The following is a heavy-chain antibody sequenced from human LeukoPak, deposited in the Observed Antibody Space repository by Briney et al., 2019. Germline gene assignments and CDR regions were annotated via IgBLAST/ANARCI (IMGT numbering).Heavy chain of an antibody. J-gene: IGHJ4*02. CDR3: ATPSSYSSGWYNLDY. D-gene: IGHD6-19*01. V-gene: IGHV3-21*01. CDR1: GFTFTSYA. Sequence: GGSLRLSCAASGFTFTSYAMSWVRQAPGKGLEWVSSISSSSSYIYYADSVKGRFTISRDNAKNSLYLQMNSLRAEDTAVYYCATPSSYSSGWYNLDYWGQGTLVTVSS. CDR2: ISSSSSYI.